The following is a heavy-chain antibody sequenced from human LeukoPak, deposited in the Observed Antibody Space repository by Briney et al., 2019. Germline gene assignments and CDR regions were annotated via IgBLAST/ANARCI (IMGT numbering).Heavy chain of an antibody. J-gene: IGHJ4*02. CDR2: ISRSSSTI. Sequence: PGGSLRLSCAASGFTFSSYSMNWVRPAPGKGLEWVSYISRSSSTIYYADSVKGRFTISRDNAKNSLYLQMNSLRGEDTAVYYCARDLLIGYPFDYGGQGTLVTVSS. CDR1: GFTFSSYS. D-gene: IGHD2-8*01. CDR3: ARDLLIGYPFDY. V-gene: IGHV3-48*01.